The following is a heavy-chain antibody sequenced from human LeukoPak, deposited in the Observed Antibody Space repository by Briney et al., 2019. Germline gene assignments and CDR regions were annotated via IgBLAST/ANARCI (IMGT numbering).Heavy chain of an antibody. CDR3: ARDNEYCTGGTCRLDY. CDR1: GFTFSFYW. CDR2: INNDGRST. V-gene: IGHV3-74*01. J-gene: IGHJ4*02. D-gene: IGHD2-15*01. Sequence: PGGSLRLSCASSGFTFSFYWMHWVRRAPGKGLVWVSRINNDGRSTSYAGSVKGRFTISRDNAKNTLYLQMNSLRAEDTAVYYCARDNEYCTGGTCRLDYWGQGALVTVSS.